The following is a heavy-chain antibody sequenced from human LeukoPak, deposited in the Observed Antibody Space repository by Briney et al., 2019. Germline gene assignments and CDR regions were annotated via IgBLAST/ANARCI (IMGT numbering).Heavy chain of an antibody. J-gene: IGHJ5*02. CDR3: ARGRPLGRFGRQYSWFDP. Sequence: SVKVSCKASGGTFSSYAISWVRQAPGQGLEWMGGIIPIFGTANYAQKLQGRVTMTTDTSTSTAYMELRSLRSDDTAVYYCARGRPLGRFGRQYSWFDPWGQGTLVTVSS. CDR1: GGTFSSYA. CDR2: IIPIFGTA. D-gene: IGHD3-10*01. V-gene: IGHV1-69*05.